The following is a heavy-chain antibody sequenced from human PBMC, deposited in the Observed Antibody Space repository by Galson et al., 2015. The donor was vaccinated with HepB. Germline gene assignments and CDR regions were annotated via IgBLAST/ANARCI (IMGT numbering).Heavy chain of an antibody. D-gene: IGHD3-22*01. CDR1: GFTFSSYA. J-gene: IGHJ3*02. V-gene: IGHV3-30*04. CDR3: ARDRLVVSYDAFDI. Sequence: SLRLSCAASGFTFSSYAMHWVRQAPDKGLEWVAVISYDGSNKNYADSVKGRFTISRDNSKNTLYLQMNSLRAEDTAVYYCARDRLVVSYDAFDIWGQGTMVTVSS. CDR2: ISYDGSNK.